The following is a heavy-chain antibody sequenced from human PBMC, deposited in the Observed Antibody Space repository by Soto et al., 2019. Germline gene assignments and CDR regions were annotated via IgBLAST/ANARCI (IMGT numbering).Heavy chain of an antibody. CDR3: ASFGVVIKYYFDY. D-gene: IGHD3-3*01. V-gene: IGHV3-7*01. CDR2: IKQDGSEK. Sequence: GGSLRLSCAASGFTFSSYWMSWVRQAPGKGLEWVANIKQDGSEKYYVDSVKGRFTISRDNAKNSLYLQMNSLRAEDTAVYYCASFGVVIKYYFDYWGQGTLVTVSS. J-gene: IGHJ4*02. CDR1: GFTFSSYW.